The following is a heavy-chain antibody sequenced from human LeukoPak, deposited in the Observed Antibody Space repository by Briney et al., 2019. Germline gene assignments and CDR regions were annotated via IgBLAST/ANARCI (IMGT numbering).Heavy chain of an antibody. CDR2: ISDHNGDT. V-gene: IGHV1-18*01. D-gene: IGHD3-10*01. J-gene: IGHJ3*02. Sequence: GASVKVSCKASGYTFSNYGISWVRQAPGQGLEWMGWISDHNGDTNYAQKFRGRVTVTTETSTSTAYMELRRLGADDTAVYYCARDLEYNINYYNGWADTFDIWGQGTMVTVSS. CDR1: GYTFSNYG. CDR3: ARDLEYNINYYNGWADTFDI.